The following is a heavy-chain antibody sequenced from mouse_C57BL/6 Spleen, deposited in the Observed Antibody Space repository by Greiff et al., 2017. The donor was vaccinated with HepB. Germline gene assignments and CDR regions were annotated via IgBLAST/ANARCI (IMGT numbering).Heavy chain of an antibody. D-gene: IGHD3-2*02. CDR3: ARPGGQLRPDY. Sequence: QVQLKQSGAELVKPGASVKISCKASGYAFSSYWMNWVKQRPGKGLEWIGQIYPGDGDTNYNGKFKGKATLTADKSSSTAYMQLSSLTSEDSAVYFCARPGGQLRPDYWGQGTTLTVSS. CDR1: GYAFSSYW. J-gene: IGHJ2*01. CDR2: IYPGDGDT. V-gene: IGHV1-80*01.